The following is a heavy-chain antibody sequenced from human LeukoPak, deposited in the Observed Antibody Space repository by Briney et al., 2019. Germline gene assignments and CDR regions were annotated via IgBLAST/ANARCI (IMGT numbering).Heavy chain of an antibody. D-gene: IGHD3-10*01. CDR1: GFTFSSYA. CDR2: ISGNSAYI. V-gene: IGHV3-21*01. Sequence: PGGSLRLSCAASGFTFSSYAMSWVRQAPGKGLEWVSFISGNSAYIYYADSVKGRFTISRDNAKNSLYLQMNSLRAEDTAVYYCARGEYGSGSYHIDYWGQGTLVTVSS. J-gene: IGHJ4*02. CDR3: ARGEYGSGSYHIDY.